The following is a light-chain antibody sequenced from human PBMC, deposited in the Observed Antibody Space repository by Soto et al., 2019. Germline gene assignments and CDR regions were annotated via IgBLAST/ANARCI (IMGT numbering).Light chain of an antibody. V-gene: IGLV1-44*01. CDR3: AAWDDSLNGYV. CDR2: TNN. Sequence: QSVLTQPPSASGTPGQRVTISCSGSSSNIGINTVNWYQQLPGTAPKLLIHTNNQRPSGVPDRFSGSKSGTSASLAISGLQSEDEADYYCAAWDDSLNGYVFGTGTK. CDR1: SSNIGINT. J-gene: IGLJ1*01.